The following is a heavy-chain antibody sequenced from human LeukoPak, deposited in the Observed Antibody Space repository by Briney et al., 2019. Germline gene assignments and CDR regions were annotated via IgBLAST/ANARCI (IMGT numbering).Heavy chain of an antibody. CDR1: GFTFSNYA. Sequence: GGSLRLSCAASGFTFSNYAMSWVRQAPGKGLEWVSAFSGSGGSTYYADSVKGRFAISRDSSKNTLYLQMNSLRAEDTAVYYCAKDVGYCSRATCDQPFDYWGQETLFAVSS. CDR3: AKDVGYCSRATCDQPFDY. J-gene: IGHJ4*02. CDR2: FSGSGGST. V-gene: IGHV3-23*01. D-gene: IGHD2-15*01.